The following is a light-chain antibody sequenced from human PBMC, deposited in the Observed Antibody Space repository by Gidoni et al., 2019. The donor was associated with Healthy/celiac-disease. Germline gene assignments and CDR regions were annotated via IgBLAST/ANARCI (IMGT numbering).Light chain of an antibody. CDR2: AAY. J-gene: IGKJ4*01. V-gene: IGKV1-39*01. CDR3: QQSYSTPLT. Sequence: DIQMTQSPSSLSASVVDRVTITCRASQSISSYLNWYQQKPGKAPKLLIYAAYSLQSGVPSRFSGSGSGTDCTLTISSLQPEDFATYDCQQSYSTPLTVGGGTKVEIK. CDR1: QSISSY.